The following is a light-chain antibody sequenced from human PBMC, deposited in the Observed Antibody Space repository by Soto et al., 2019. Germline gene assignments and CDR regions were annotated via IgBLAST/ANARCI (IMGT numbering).Light chain of an antibody. V-gene: IGLV2-11*01. CDR2: DVS. J-gene: IGLJ2*01. Sequence: QSALTQPRSVSGSPGQSVAISCTGTSSDVGGSNYVSWYQQHPGKAPKVMIYDVSKRPSGVPDRFSGSKSGNTASLTISGLQADDEADYSCCSYAGSDIELFGGGTKVTVL. CDR1: SSDVGGSNY. CDR3: CSYAGSDIEL.